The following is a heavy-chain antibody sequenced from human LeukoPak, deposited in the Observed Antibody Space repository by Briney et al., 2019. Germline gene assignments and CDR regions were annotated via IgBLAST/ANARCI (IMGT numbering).Heavy chain of an antibody. CDR2: ISGSGGST. CDR1: GLTFSSYA. Sequence: GGSLSLSCAASGLTFSSYAMSLVRQAPGKGLEWVSAISGSGGSTYYADAVKGRFTISRDNSKNTLYLQMNSLRAEDTAVYYCAKAPSGYSSGWFDYWGQGTLVTVSS. D-gene: IGHD6-19*01. CDR3: AKAPSGYSSGWFDY. V-gene: IGHV3-23*01. J-gene: IGHJ4*02.